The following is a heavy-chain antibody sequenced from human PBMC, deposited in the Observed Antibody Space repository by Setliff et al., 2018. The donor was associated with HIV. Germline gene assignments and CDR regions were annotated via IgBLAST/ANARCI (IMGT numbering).Heavy chain of an antibody. CDR3: TTVSAGYKY. J-gene: IGHJ4*02. V-gene: IGHV3-15*01. D-gene: IGHD6-13*01. CDR2: IKSKTDGGTT. CDR1: GFTFSSYW. Sequence: GSLRLSCAASGFTFSSYWMTWVRQAPGKGLEWVGHIKSKTDGGTTDYGAPVKGRFTISRDDSKSTLYLQMNSLKSEDTAVYYCTTVSAGYKYWGQGTLVTVSS.